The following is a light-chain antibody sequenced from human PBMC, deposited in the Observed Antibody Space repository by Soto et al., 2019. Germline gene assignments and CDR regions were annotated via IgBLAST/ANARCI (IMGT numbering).Light chain of an antibody. Sequence: QSALTQPASVSGSPGQSITISCTGTSSDVGGFNYVSWYQQYPGKAPKLLIYDVSNRPSRVSNRFSASKSGNTASLTISGLQADDEADYYCSSYTSTTTPVLFGGGTKLTVL. CDR3: SSYTSTTTPVL. V-gene: IGLV2-14*03. CDR1: SSDVGGFNY. J-gene: IGLJ2*01. CDR2: DVS.